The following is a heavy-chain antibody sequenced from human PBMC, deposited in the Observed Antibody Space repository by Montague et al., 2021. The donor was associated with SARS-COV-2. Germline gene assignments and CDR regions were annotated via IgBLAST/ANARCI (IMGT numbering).Heavy chain of an antibody. CDR2: ISTSGTLP. CDR1: GFDFTPSE. D-gene: IGHD5-18*01. V-gene: IGHV3-48*03. Sequence: SLRLSCAASGFDFTPSEINWVRQAPGKGLEWVSYISTSGTLPSYMDSVKGRFTISRNNAKKSLYLQMDSLRAEDTAVYFCAREAVGYSHGYPYWYFDLWGRGTLVTVSS. J-gene: IGHJ2*01. CDR3: AREAVGYSHGYPYWYFDL.